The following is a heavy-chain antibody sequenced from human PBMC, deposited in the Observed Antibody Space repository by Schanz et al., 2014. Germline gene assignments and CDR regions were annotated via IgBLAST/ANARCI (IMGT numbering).Heavy chain of an antibody. CDR2: LSGSGGST. CDR3: ARAHGNNWYGKGLDY. J-gene: IGHJ4*02. D-gene: IGHD1-1*01. Sequence: DVQLLESGGGLVQPGGSLRLSCAASGFTFNSYAMTWVRQAPGKGLEWVSALSGSGGSTYYADSVKGRFTISRDNSKNTLYLQMNSLRAEDTAVYFCARAHGNNWYGKGLDYWGQGTQVTVSS. CDR1: GFTFNSYA. V-gene: IGHV3-23*01.